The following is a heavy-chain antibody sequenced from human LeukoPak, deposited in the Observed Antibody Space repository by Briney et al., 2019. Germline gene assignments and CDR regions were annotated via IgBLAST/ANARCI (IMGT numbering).Heavy chain of an antibody. D-gene: IGHD3-10*01. CDR2: ISSSSSYI. Sequence: PGGSLRLSCAASGFTFSSYSMNWVRQAPGKGLEWASSISSSSSYIYYADSVKGRFTISRDNAKNSLYLQMNSLRAEDTAVYYCARDRVTMVRGVISSYYGMDVWGQGTTVTVSS. V-gene: IGHV3-21*01. J-gene: IGHJ6*02. CDR1: GFTFSSYS. CDR3: ARDRVTMVRGVISSYYGMDV.